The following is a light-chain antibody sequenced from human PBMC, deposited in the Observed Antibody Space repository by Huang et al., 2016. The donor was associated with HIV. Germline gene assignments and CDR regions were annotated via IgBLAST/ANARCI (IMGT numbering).Light chain of an antibody. CDR2: DAS. V-gene: IGKV3-11*01. Sequence: EIVLTQSPVTLSVSPGERATLFCRASQSVNNYLAWYQQKPGKAPRLLIYDASSRAAGIPARFSGSGSGTDFTLTISSLQPEDSAVYYCQQRSNWPPTLTFGGGTKVEIK. J-gene: IGKJ4*01. CDR1: QSVNNY. CDR3: QQRSNWPPTLT.